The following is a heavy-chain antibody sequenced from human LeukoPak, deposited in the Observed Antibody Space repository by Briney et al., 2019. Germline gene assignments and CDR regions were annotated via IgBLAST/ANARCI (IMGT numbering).Heavy chain of an antibody. CDR3: ARGATFRGTYYMDV. Sequence: SETLSLTCIVSGGPISTHYWSRSRQPPGKGLEWIGYNDYSGSTNYNPSLKSRVTISVDTSKNQFSPKLNSVTAADTAVYYCARGATFRGTYYMDVWGKGTTVTVSS. D-gene: IGHD3-10*01. CDR1: GGPISTHY. V-gene: IGHV4-59*11. J-gene: IGHJ6*03. CDR2: NDYSGST.